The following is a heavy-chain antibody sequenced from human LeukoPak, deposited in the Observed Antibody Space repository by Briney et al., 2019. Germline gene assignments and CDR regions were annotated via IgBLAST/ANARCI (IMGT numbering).Heavy chain of an antibody. Sequence: PSETLSLTCTASGGSISSNNYYWGWIRQPPGKGLEWIGSIYYSGSTYYNPSLKSRVTISVDTSNNQFSLKLSSVTAADTAVYFCARRGYSTCWFDPWGRGTLVTVSS. CDR2: IYYSGST. CDR3: ARRGYSTCWFDP. J-gene: IGHJ5*02. CDR1: GGSISSNNYY. V-gene: IGHV4-39*01. D-gene: IGHD6-13*01.